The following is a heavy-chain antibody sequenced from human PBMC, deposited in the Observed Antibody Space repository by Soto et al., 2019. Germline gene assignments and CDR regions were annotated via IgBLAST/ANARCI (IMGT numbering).Heavy chain of an antibody. J-gene: IGHJ4*01. CDR2: IYWDDDK. CDR1: GFSLSTSGVG. CDR3: XXXXXXXXXSCXQDYYF. Sequence: QITLKESGPTLVKPTQTLTLTCTFSGFSLSTSGVGVGWIRQPPGKALEWLALIYWDDDKRYSPSLKSRLTXXXXXXXNXVXXXXXXXXXXXXXXXXXXXXXXXXXXSCXQDYYF. V-gene: IGHV2-5*02. D-gene: IGHD2-15*01.